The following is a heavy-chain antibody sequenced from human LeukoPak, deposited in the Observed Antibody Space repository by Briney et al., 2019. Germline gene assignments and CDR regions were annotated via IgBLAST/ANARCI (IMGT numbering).Heavy chain of an antibody. V-gene: IGHV1-3*01. Sequence: ASVKVSFKASGYTFTNYVMHLVRQAPGQRLEWMGWINAGNGNTKYSQKFQGRVTFTRDTSASTAYMELSSLRSEDTAVYYCARDPAPDYFDYWGQGTLVTVSS. CDR1: GYTFTNYV. CDR3: ARDPAPDYFDY. CDR2: INAGNGNT. J-gene: IGHJ4*02.